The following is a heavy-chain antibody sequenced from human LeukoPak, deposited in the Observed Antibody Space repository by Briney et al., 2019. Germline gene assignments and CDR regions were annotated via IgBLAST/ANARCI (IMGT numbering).Heavy chain of an antibody. CDR3: ARRGRDGYNYFDY. V-gene: IGHV3-11*01. J-gene: IGHJ4*02. D-gene: IGHD5-24*01. CDR1: GFTFSDYY. Sequence: GGSLRLSCAASGFTFSDYYMSWIRQAPGKGLEWVSYISSSGSTIYYADAVKGRFTISRDNAKNSLYLQMNRLRAEDTAVYYCARRGRDGYNYFDYWGQGTLVTVSS. CDR2: ISSSGSTI.